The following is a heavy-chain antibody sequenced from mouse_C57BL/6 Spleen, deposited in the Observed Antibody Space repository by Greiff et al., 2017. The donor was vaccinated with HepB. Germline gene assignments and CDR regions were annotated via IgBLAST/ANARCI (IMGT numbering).Heavy chain of an antibody. V-gene: IGHV1-4*01. CDR3: ARGAIYDGYYDY. CDR2: INPSSGYT. J-gene: IGHJ2*01. D-gene: IGHD2-3*01. CDR1: GYTFTSYT. Sequence: VQVVESGAELARPGASVKMSCKASGYTFTSYTMHWVKQRPGQGLEWIGYINPSSGYTKYNQKFKDKATLTADKSSSTAYMQLSSLTSEDSAVYYCARGAIYDGYYDYWGQGTTLTVSS.